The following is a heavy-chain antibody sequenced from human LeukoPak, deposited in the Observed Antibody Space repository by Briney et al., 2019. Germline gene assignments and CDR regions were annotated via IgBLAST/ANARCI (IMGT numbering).Heavy chain of an antibody. CDR3: ARADTLAAPYYYYGMDV. CDR2: ISSSSSYI. Sequence: GGSLRLSCAASGFTFSSYSMNWVRQAPGKGLEWVSSISSSSSYIYYADSVKGRFTISRDNAKNSLYLQMNSLRAEDTAVYYCARADTLAAPYYYYGMDVWGQGTTVTVSS. V-gene: IGHV3-21*01. CDR1: GFTFSSYS. J-gene: IGHJ6*02. D-gene: IGHD2-15*01.